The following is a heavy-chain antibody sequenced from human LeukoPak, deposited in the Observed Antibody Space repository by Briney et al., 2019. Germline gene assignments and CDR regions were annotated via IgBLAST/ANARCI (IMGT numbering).Heavy chain of an antibody. CDR1: GFTFDEYA. J-gene: IGHJ6*02. V-gene: IGHV3-43D*03. CDR3: AKDHRPYYYGSGSPLSFSYGMDV. Sequence: GGSLRLSCAASGFTFDEYAMHWVRHAPGKGLEWLSLITWDAGTTYYADSVKGRFTISRDNSKNSLYLQMNSLRAEDTALYYCAKDHRPYYYGSGSPLSFSYGMDVWGQGTTVTVSS. CDR2: ITWDAGTT. D-gene: IGHD3-10*01.